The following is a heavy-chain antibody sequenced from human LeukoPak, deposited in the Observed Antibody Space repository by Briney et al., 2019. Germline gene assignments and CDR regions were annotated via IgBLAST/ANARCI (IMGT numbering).Heavy chain of an antibody. D-gene: IGHD5-18*01. J-gene: IGHJ4*02. Sequence: PGGSLRLSCVGSGFILRSYAMSWVRQAPGKGLQWVSSLGISGDYALYADSVKGRFTISRDNAKNSLYLQMNSLRAEDTAVYYCARGIQLWLFGGQGTLVTGSS. CDR2: LGISGDYA. CDR1: GFILRSYA. CDR3: ARGIQLWLF. V-gene: IGHV3-21*04.